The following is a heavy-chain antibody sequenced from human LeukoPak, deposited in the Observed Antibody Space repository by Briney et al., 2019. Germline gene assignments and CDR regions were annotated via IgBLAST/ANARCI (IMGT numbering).Heavy chain of an antibody. Sequence: GGSLRLSCAASGFSFSFYAMTWVRQAPGKGLEWVAGIGSSGDNTYYADSVKGRFTISRDNSKNTLFLQMNSLRAADTAVYYCASFKDGYLYNLFDPWGQGTLVTVSS. J-gene: IGHJ5*02. CDR2: IGSSGDNT. V-gene: IGHV3-23*01. CDR3: ASFKDGYLYNLFDP. CDR1: GFSFSFYA. D-gene: IGHD5-18*01.